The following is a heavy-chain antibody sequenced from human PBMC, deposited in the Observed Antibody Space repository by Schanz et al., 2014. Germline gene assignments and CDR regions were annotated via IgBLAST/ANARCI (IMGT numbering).Heavy chain of an antibody. J-gene: IGHJ4*02. V-gene: IGHV3-48*04. D-gene: IGHD2-2*01. CDR3: ARVAPAAAYLDS. CDR2: ISDSGDST. Sequence: EVQLVESGGGLVQPGGSLRLSCAASGFTFRNYGMSWVRQAPGQGLEWVSDISDSGDSTHYADSVKGRFTISRDNAKNSLYLQMNSLSAEDTAVYYCARVAPAAAYLDSWGLGTLVTVSS. CDR1: GFTFRNYG.